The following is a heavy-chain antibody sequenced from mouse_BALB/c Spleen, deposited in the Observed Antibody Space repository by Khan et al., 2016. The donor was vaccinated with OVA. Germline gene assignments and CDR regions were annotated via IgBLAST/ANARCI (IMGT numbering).Heavy chain of an antibody. V-gene: IGHV2-3*01. CDR2: IWGDGST. J-gene: IGHJ2*01. Sequence: QVQLKQSGPGLVAPSQSLSITCTVSGFSLTSDGVSWVRQPPGKGLEWLGVIWGDGSTNYNSALRSRLSIRKDNSKSQVFLKLNSLQSDDTATYYCAKLRVCYFDFWGQGTTLTVSS. CDR3: AKLRVCYFDF. CDR1: GFSLTSDG.